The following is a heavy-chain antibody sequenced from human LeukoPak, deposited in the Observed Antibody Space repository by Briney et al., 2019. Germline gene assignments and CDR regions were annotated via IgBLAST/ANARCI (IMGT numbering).Heavy chain of an antibody. CDR2: ISYDGSDN. CDR3: AKAYGDYNFDY. D-gene: IGHD4-17*01. Sequence: PGGSLRLSCTASGFTFSRYGMHWVRQAPGKGLEWVAVISYDGSDNYYADSMKGRFTISRDNSKNTLYLQMNSLRAEDTAVYYCAKAYGDYNFDYWGQGTLVTISS. CDR1: GFTFSRYG. J-gene: IGHJ4*02. V-gene: IGHV3-30*18.